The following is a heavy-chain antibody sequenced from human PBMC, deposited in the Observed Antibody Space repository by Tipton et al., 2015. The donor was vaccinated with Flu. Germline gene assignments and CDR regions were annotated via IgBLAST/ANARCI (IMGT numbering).Heavy chain of an antibody. CDR3: AREREQGGNFDY. V-gene: IGHV4-59*01. D-gene: IGHD1-26*01. Sequence: TLSLTCTVSGGSISSYYWSWIRQPPGKGLEWIGYIYYSGSTNYNPSLKSRVTISVDTSKNQFSLKLSSVTAADTAVYYCAREREQGGNFDYWGQGTLVTVSS. J-gene: IGHJ4*02. CDR1: GGSISSYY. CDR2: IYYSGST.